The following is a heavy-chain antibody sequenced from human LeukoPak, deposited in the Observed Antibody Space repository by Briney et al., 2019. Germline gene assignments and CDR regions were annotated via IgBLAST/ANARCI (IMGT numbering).Heavy chain of an antibody. V-gene: IGHV1-2*02. D-gene: IGHD1-26*01. Sequence: ASVKVSCKASGYTFTDYYIHWVRQAPGHGLEWLGGMNVRTGATSSAQRFPGRFTMTRDTSIGTASLEFSSLTSDDTAVYCCARQSGTYWGLHDWGQGSLVTVSS. CDR1: GYTFTDYY. J-gene: IGHJ4*02. CDR3: ARQSGTYWGLHD. CDR2: MNVRTGAT.